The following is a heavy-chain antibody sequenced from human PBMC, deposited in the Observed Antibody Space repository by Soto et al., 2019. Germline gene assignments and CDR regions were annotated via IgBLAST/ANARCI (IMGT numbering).Heavy chain of an antibody. V-gene: IGHV4-31*02. D-gene: IGHD2-15*01. CDR2: IYYSGST. J-gene: IGHJ4*02. CDR1: GGSISSGGYY. Sequence: LCGGSISSGGYYWSWIRQHPGKGLEWIGYIYYSGSTSSNPSLKSRVTISVDTSKNQFSLKLSSVSAADTAVYYCVRGVAHWGQGTLVTVSS. CDR3: VRGVAH.